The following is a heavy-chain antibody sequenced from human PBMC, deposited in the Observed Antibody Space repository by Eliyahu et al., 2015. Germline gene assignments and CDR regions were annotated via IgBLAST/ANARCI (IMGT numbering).Heavy chain of an antibody. CDR2: INHSGST. Sequence: QVQLQQWGAGLLRPSETLSLTCAVYGGSFSGYYWXWIRQPPGKGLEWIGEINHSGSTNYNPSLKSRVTISVDTSKNQFSLKLSSVTAADTAVYYCARGEHGDYDWYFDLWGRGTLVTVSS. V-gene: IGHV4-34*01. D-gene: IGHD4-17*01. J-gene: IGHJ2*01. CDR1: GGSFSGYY. CDR3: ARGEHGDYDWYFDL.